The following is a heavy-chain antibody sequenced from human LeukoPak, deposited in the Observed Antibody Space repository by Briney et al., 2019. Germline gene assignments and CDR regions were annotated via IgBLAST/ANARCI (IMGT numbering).Heavy chain of an antibody. CDR1: GYTFTSYG. CDR3: ARDQRGYYDSSGYYF. V-gene: IGHV1-18*01. Sequence: APVKVSCKASGYTFTSYGISWVRQATGQGLEWMGWISAYNGNTNYAQKLQGRVTMTTDTSTSTAYMELRSLRSDDTAVYYCARDQRGYYDSSGYYFWGQGTLVTVSS. CDR2: ISAYNGNT. J-gene: IGHJ4*02. D-gene: IGHD3-22*01.